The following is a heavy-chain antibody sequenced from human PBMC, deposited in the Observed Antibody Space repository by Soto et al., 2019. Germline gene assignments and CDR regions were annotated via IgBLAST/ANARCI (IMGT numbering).Heavy chain of an antibody. J-gene: IGHJ3*02. D-gene: IGHD1-26*01. CDR1: GYTFTSYY. CDR2: INPSGGST. Sequence: ASVKVSCKASGYTFTSYYMHWVRQAPGQGLEWMGIINPSGGSTSYAQKFQGRVTMTRDTSTSTVYMELSSLRSEDTAVYYCARVDAVGATRPAFDIWGQGTMLTVSS. CDR3: ARVDAVGATRPAFDI. V-gene: IGHV1-46*01.